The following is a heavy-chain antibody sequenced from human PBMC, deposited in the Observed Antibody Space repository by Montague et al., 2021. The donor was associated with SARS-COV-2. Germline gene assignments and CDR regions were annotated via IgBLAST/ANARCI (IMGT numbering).Heavy chain of an antibody. D-gene: IGHD2-2*01. CDR1: GFTFSSYW. V-gene: IGHV3-7*01. CDR2: IKQDGSEK. Sequence: SLRLSCAASGFTFSSYWMSWVRQAPGKGLEWVANIKQDGSEKYYVDSVKGRFTISRDNAKNSLYLQMNSLRAEDTAVYYCAGDSFVVVPAAPNYYYYYGMDVWGQGTTVTVSS. J-gene: IGHJ6*02. CDR3: AGDSFVVVPAAPNYYYYYGMDV.